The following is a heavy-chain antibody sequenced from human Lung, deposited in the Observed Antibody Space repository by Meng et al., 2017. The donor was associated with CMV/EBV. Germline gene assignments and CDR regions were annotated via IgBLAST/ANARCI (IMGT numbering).Heavy chain of an antibody. J-gene: IGHJ6*02. V-gene: IGHV3-21*06. CDR3: ARSWDGMDV. CDR2: ISTTSSYI. Sequence: GGSLRLSCAASGFTFSAYAMNWVRQAPGKGLEWVSYISTTSSYIYYADSVKGRLTISRDNAKNSLYLQMNSLRAEDTAVYYCARSWDGMDVWGQGTTVTVSS. CDR1: GFTFSAYA.